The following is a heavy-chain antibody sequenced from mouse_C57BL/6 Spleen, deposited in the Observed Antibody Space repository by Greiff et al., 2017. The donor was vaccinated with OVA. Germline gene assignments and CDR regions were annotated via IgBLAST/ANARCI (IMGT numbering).Heavy chain of an antibody. Sequence: QVQLQQPGAELVMPGASVKLSCKASGYTFTSYWMHWVKQRPGQGLEWIGEIDPSDSYTNYNQKFKGKSTLTVDKSSSTAYMQLSSLTSEDSAVYYCASWAEGYFDVWGTGTTVTVSS. J-gene: IGHJ1*03. CDR2: IDPSDSYT. CDR1: GYTFTSYW. CDR3: ASWAEGYFDV. D-gene: IGHD6-1*01. V-gene: IGHV1-69*01.